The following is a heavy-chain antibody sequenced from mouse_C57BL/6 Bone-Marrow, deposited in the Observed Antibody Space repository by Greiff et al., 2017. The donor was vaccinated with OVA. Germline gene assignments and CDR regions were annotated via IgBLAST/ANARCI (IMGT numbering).Heavy chain of an antibody. CDR3: ARDYGSPFAY. V-gene: IGHV1-22*01. D-gene: IGHD1-1*01. J-gene: IGHJ3*01. Sequence: VHVKQSGPELVKPGASVKMSCKASGYTFTDYNMHWVKQSHGKSLEWIGYINPKNGGTSYNQKFKGKATLTVNQSSITAYMELRSLTSEDSAVYYCARDYGSPFAYWGQGTLVTVSA. CDR1: GYTFTDYN. CDR2: INPKNGGT.